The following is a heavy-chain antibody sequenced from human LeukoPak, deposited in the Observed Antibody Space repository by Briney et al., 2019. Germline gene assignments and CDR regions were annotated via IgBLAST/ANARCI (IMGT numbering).Heavy chain of an antibody. J-gene: IGHJ4*02. CDR2: FSGRGDTT. D-gene: IGHD5-18*01. Sequence: GGSLRLSCVASGFTFSSYAMSWVRQAPGKGLEWVSTFSGRGDTTYYADSVKGRFTISRDNSKNTRYLQMNSLRAEDTAVYYCAKCVYSYGYHFDYWGQGTLVTVSS. CDR3: AKCVYSYGYHFDY. V-gene: IGHV3-23*01. CDR1: GFTFSSYA.